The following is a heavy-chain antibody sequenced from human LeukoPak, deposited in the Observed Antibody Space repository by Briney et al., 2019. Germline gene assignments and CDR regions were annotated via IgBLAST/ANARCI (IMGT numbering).Heavy chain of an antibody. CDR2: ISSSSRYI. J-gene: IGHJ3*02. V-gene: IGHV3-21*01. CDR1: GFTFSSYS. D-gene: IGHD2-15*01. CDR3: ARPYCSGGGCHRGAFDI. Sequence: GGSLRLSCAASGFTFSSYSMNWVRQAPGKGLEWVSSISSSSRYIYYADSVKGRFTISRDNAKNSLYLQMNSLRAEDTAVYYCARPYCSGGGCHRGAFDIWGQGTMVTVSS.